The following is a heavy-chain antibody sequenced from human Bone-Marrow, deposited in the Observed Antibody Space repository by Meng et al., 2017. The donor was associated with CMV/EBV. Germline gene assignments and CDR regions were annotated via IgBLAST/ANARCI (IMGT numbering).Heavy chain of an antibody. CDR2: MNPDSVNP. D-gene: IGHD2-2*01. CDR1: GYTFTSYD. Sequence: ASVKVSCKASGYTFTSYDINWVRQAAGQGLEWMGWMNPDSVNPGYAQKFQGRVTITRSTSISTVYMELSSLRSEDTAVYYCAREFGMRYQLLFSYYYYGMDVWGQGPTVTVSS. CDR3: AREFGMRYQLLFSYYYYGMDV. V-gene: IGHV1-8*03. J-gene: IGHJ6*02.